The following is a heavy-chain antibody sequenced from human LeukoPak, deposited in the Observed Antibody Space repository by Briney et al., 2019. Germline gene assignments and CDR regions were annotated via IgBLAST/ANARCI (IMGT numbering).Heavy chain of an antibody. J-gene: IGHJ3*02. Sequence: GGSQRLSCAASGFSFSTIYMSWVRQTPGQGLEWVANINVDGTAEYYVDSVKGRFTISRDNAKNSLYLQMNSLRAEDTAVYYCARDPYRFAFDIWGQGTVVLVSS. D-gene: IGHD1-26*01. CDR2: INVDGTAE. CDR3: ARDPYRFAFDI. CDR1: GFSFSTIY. V-gene: IGHV3-7*03.